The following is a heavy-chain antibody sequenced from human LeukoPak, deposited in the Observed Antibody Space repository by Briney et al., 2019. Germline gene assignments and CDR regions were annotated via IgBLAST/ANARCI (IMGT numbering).Heavy chain of an antibody. V-gene: IGHV3-48*01. D-gene: IGHD3/OR15-3a*01. J-gene: IGHJ3*02. CDR2: ISSSTSTI. CDR3: ARSRRRSLQHQGSPGPSGGLVMGPRDAFDI. Sequence: GGCLRLSCAASGFTFSSYSMNWVRQAPGKGLEWVSYISSSTSTIYYADSVKGRFTISRDNSKNTLYLQMNSLRAEDTAVYYCARSRRRSLQHQGSPGPSGGLVMGPRDAFDIWGQGTMVTVSS. CDR1: GFTFSSYS.